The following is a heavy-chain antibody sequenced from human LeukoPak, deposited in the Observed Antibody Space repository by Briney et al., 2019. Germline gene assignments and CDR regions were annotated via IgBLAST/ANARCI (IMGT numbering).Heavy chain of an antibody. CDR1: GFTFSSYS. CDR2: ISSTSRSYI. Sequence: GGSLRLACAASGFTFSSYSMNWVRQAPGKGLEWVSSISSTSRSYIYYADSVKGRFTISRDNAKNSLYLQVNSLRAEDTAVYYCARGSRSGVVGRDAFDIWGQGTVVTVSS. J-gene: IGHJ3*02. D-gene: IGHD3-3*01. V-gene: IGHV3-21*01. CDR3: ARGSRSGVVGRDAFDI.